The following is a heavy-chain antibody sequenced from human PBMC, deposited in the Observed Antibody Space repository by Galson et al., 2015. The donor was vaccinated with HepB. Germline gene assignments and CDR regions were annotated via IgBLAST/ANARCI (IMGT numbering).Heavy chain of an antibody. CDR2: IIPIFGTA. Sequence: SVKVSCKASGGTFSSYAISWVRQAPGQGLEWMGGIIPIFGTANYAQKFQGRVTITADESTSTAYMELSSLRSEDTAVYYCARADTAMGPFDYWGQGTLVTVSS. J-gene: IGHJ4*02. CDR3: ARADTAMGPFDY. V-gene: IGHV1-69*13. D-gene: IGHD5-18*01. CDR1: GGTFSSYA.